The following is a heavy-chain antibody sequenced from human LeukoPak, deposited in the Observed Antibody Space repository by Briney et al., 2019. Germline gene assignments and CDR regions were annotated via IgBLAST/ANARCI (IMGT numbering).Heavy chain of an antibody. V-gene: IGHV1-8*01. CDR3: ARDLELLPLDY. CDR1: GYTFTSYD. Sequence: ASVKVSCKASGYTFTSYDINWVRQATGQGLEWMGWMNPNSGNTGYAQKFQGRGTRTRNTSISTAYMELSRLRSDDTAVYYCARDLELLPLDYWGQGTLVIVSS. J-gene: IGHJ4*02. CDR2: MNPNSGNT. D-gene: IGHD2-15*01.